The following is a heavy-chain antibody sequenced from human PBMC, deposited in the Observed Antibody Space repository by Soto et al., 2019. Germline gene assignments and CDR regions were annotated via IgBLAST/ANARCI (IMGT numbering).Heavy chain of an antibody. CDR2: INAGSGNT. Sequence: VASVKVSCKASGYTFTGYAMHWVRQAPGQRLEWMGWINAGSGNTKYSQKFQGRVTITRDTSASTAYMELSSLRSEDTAVYYCARAVAVAADFDYWGQGTLVTVSS. V-gene: IGHV1-3*01. D-gene: IGHD6-19*01. J-gene: IGHJ4*02. CDR1: GYTFTGYA. CDR3: ARAVAVAADFDY.